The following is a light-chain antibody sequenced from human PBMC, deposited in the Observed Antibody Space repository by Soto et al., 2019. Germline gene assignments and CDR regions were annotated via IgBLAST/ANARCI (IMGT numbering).Light chain of an antibody. CDR1: SSNIGAGYD. V-gene: IGLV1-40*01. J-gene: IGLJ1*01. CDR2: GNS. CDR3: QSYDGSLYV. Sequence: QSVLTQPPSVSGAPGQSVTISCTGSSSNIGAGYDVHWYQQFPGAAPKLLIYGNSNRPSGVPDRFSGSKSGTSASLAISGLLAEDEADYYSQSYDGSLYVFGSGTKLTVL.